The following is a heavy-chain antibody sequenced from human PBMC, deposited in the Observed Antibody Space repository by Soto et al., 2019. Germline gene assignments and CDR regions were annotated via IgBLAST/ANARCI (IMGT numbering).Heavy chain of an antibody. V-gene: IGHV2-26*01. Sequence: ESGPTLVNPTETLTLTCTVSGFSLSNPRMGVSWIRQPPGKALEWLAHIFSSDEKSYSTSLKSRLTISRDTSKSQVVLTMTNMDPVDTATYYCARIQRISMIVVSKPYFDYWGQGALVTVSS. J-gene: IGHJ4*02. CDR3: ARIQRISMIVVSKPYFDY. CDR1: GFSLSNPRMG. D-gene: IGHD3-22*01. CDR2: IFSSDEK.